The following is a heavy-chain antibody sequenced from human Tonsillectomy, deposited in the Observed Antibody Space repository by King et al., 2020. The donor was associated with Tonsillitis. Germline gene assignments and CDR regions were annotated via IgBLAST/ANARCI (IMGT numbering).Heavy chain of an antibody. CDR1: GFTVSSNY. V-gene: IGHV3-66*01. Sequence: VQLVESGGGLVQPGGSLRLSCAASGFTVSSNYMSWVREAPGKGLEWVSVIYSGGSKYYTDSVKGRFTISRDNSKNTLYLQMISLRAEDTAVYYGARELWFGDYYFDYWGQGTLVTVSS. J-gene: IGHJ4*02. D-gene: IGHD3-10*01. CDR3: ARELWFGDYYFDY. CDR2: IYSGGSK.